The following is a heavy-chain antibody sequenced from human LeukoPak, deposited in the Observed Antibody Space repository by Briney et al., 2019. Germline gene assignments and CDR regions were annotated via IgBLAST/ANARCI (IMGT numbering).Heavy chain of an antibody. CDR1: VYALTDLA. D-gene: IGHD3-22*01. CDR3: ATATAYEDSSGYSINP. V-gene: IGHV1-24*01. CDR2: YDPEDEKV. J-gene: IGHJ5*02. Sequence: GASVNVSCTVPVYALTDLAIHWVRQAPGQGLQWMGGYDPEDEKVGYAQTFQDRLTMTKETSTDTAYMELAGLTSEDTAGYYCATATAYEDSSGYSINPWGQGTLVTVSS.